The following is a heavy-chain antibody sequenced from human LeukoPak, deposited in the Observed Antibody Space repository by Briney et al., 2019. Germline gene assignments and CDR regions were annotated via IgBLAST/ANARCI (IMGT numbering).Heavy chain of an antibody. CDR3: ARGAALVTHKYFDY. J-gene: IGHJ4*02. Sequence: TSETLSLTCTVSGGSISSYYWSWIRQSPGKGLEWIGYIHSSESTVYNPSLESRVTFSIGAPRNHFYLNMTSVTAADTAVYYCARGAALVTHKYFDYWGPGTLVTVSS. D-gene: IGHD5-18*01. CDR1: GGSISSYY. CDR2: IHSSEST. V-gene: IGHV4-59*08.